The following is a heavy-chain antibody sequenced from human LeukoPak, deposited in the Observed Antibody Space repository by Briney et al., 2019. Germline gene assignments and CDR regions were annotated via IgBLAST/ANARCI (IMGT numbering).Heavy chain of an antibody. V-gene: IGHV5-51*01. J-gene: IGHJ6*03. CDR2: IYPGDPDT. CDR3: ARAVKGSGYDPYYYYMDV. D-gene: IGHD5-12*01. Sequence: GESLKISCKGSGYSFTSYWIGWVRQMPGKGLEWMGIIYPGDPDTRYSPSFQGQVTISADKSISTAYLQWSSLKASDTAMYYCARAVKGSGYDPYYYYMDVWGKGTTVTVSS. CDR1: GYSFTSYW.